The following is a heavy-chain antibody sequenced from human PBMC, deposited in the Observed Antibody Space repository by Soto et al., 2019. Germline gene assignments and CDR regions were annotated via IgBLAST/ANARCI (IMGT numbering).Heavy chain of an antibody. D-gene: IGHD6-13*01. CDR2: LYYSGST. CDR1: GGSISGYY. J-gene: IGHJ6*02. CDR3: ARRIAAARMDV. V-gene: IGHV4-59*08. Sequence: LSLTCTVSGGSISGYYWSWIRRPPGKGLEWIGYLYYSGSTNYNPSLKSRVTISVDTSKNQFSLNLSSVTAADTAVYYCARRIAAARMDVWGQGTTVTVSS.